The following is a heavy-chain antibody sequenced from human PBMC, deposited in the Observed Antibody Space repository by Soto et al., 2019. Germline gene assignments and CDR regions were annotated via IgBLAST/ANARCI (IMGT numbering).Heavy chain of an antibody. CDR2: IFPVFGTS. V-gene: IGHV1-69*01. D-gene: IGHD6-19*01. CDR1: GTTFSNYA. Sequence: QVQLVQSGPEVKPPGSSVKVSCKASGTTFSNYAATWVRQAPGQGLEWMGEIFPVFGTSTYAQKFQGRVTITADGYTNTVYMELTSLTSEDTATYYCAREKTTGWPRVKFGLDVWGQGTTVTVSS. J-gene: IGHJ6*02. CDR3: AREKTTGWPRVKFGLDV.